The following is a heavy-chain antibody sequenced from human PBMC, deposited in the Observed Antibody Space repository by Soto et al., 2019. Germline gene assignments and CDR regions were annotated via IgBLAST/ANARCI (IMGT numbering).Heavy chain of an antibody. Sequence: PSETLSLTCTVSGGSISSSSYYWGWIRQPPGKGLEWIGSIYYSGSTYYNPSLKSRATISVDTSKNQFSLKLSSATAADTAVYYCASQFRYNWNPNWFDPWGQGTLVTVSS. J-gene: IGHJ5*02. CDR3: ASQFRYNWNPNWFDP. D-gene: IGHD1-1*01. CDR1: GGSISSSSYY. V-gene: IGHV4-39*01. CDR2: IYYSGST.